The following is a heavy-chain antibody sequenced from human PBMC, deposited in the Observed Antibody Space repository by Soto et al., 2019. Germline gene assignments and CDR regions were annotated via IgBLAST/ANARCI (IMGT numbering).Heavy chain of an antibody. Sequence: QEQLVESGGGVVQPGSSLRLSCAASGFAFRSYGMHWVRQAPGKGLEWVALISHDGDKEYYADSVKGRFTISRDNSENTLFLRMNSLTADDSAVYFCAKAGFTIFGEGFDPWGQGTRATVSS. CDR3: AKAGFTIFGEGFDP. CDR2: ISHDGDKE. CDR1: GFAFRSYG. D-gene: IGHD3-3*01. V-gene: IGHV3-30*18. J-gene: IGHJ5*02.